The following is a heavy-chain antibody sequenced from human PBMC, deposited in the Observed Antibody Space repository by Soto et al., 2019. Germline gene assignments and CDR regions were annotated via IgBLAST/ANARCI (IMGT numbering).Heavy chain of an antibody. V-gene: IGHV1-69*01. D-gene: IGHD6-19*01. CDR2: IMPIFGTA. Sequence: QVQLVQSGAEVKKPGSSVKVSCKASGGTFNSYAISWVRQAPGQGLEWMGGIMPIFGTANYAQKFQGRVTITADESTSTAYMELSSLRSEDTAVYYCASIRRSGWTGLWFDPWGQGTLVTVSS. CDR3: ASIRRSGWTGLWFDP. J-gene: IGHJ5*02. CDR1: GGTFNSYA.